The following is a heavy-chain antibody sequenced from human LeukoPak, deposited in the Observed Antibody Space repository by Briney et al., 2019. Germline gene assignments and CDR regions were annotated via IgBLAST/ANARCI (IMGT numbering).Heavy chain of an antibody. V-gene: IGHV3-33*06. J-gene: IGHJ3*02. Sequence: GRSLRLSCAASGFTFSNYGMHWVRQAPGKGLEWVAVIWYDGSIKYYADSVKGRFTISRDDSKNTLYLHMNSLRAEDTAVYYCAKSVVVSGGTDAFDMWGRGTMVTVSS. CDR1: GFTFSNYG. CDR3: AKSVVVSGGTDAFDM. CDR2: IWYDGSIK. D-gene: IGHD2-15*01.